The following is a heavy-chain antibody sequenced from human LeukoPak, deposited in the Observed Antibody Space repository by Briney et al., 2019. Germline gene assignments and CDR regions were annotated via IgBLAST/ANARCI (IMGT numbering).Heavy chain of an antibody. Sequence: GGSLRLSCAASGFTFSSYAMSWVRQAPGKGLEWVSAISGSGGSTYYADSVKGRFTISRDNSKNTLYLQMNTLRAEDTAVYYCAKGGWSGYYSAVVDYWGQGTLVTVSS. CDR3: AKGGWSGYYSAVVDY. CDR1: GFTFSSYA. CDR2: ISGSGGST. J-gene: IGHJ4*02. D-gene: IGHD3-3*01. V-gene: IGHV3-23*01.